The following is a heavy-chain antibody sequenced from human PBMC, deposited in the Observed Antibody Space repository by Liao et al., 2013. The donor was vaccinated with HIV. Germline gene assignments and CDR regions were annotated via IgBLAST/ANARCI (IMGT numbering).Heavy chain of an antibody. CDR2: IYSSGST. J-gene: IGHJ3*02. D-gene: IGHD3-3*01. CDR3: ARAPGEWSPSHDGFDI. V-gene: IGHV4-61*02. Sequence: QVQLKESGPGLVKPSQTLSLTCTVSGGSIGSDNYYWSWIRQPAGKGLEWIGRIYSSGSTKYNPSLKSRVTISVDTSRNEFSLRLTSVTVADTAVYYCARAPGEWSPSHDGFDIWGQGTMVTVSS. CDR1: GGSIGSDNYY.